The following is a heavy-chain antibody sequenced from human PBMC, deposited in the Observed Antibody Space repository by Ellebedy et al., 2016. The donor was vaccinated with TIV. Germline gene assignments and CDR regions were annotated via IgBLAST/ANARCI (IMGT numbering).Heavy chain of an antibody. V-gene: IGHV3-23*01. CDR2: IFGSGGGI. CDR1: GFTFSSYA. D-gene: IGHD3-3*01. J-gene: IGHJ4*02. Sequence: GESLKISCAASGFTFSSYAMSWVRQAPGKGLEWVSGIFGSGGGISYADSVKGRFIISRDNSKDTVFLQMTSLIDEDTATYYCARDLRWDWSGQRFDYWGQGTLVTVSS. CDR3: ARDLRWDWSGQRFDY.